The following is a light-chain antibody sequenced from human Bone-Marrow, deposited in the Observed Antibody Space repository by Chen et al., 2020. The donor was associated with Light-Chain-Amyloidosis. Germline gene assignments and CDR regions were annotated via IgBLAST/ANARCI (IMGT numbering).Light chain of an antibody. V-gene: IGLV3-21*02. J-gene: IGLJ3*02. CDR2: DDS. Sequence: SYVLTQPSSVSVAPGQTATIAWRGNNIGSTSVHWYQQTPGQAPLLVVYDDSDRPSGIPERLSGSNSGNTATLTISRVEAGDEADYYCQVWDRSSDRPVFGGGTKLTVL. CDR1: NIGSTS. CDR3: QVWDRSSDRPV.